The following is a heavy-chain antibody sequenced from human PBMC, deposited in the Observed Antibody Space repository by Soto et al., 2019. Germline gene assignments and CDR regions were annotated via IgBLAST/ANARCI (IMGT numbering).Heavy chain of an antibody. CDR2: IDPSDSYT. Sequence: PGESLKISCKGSGYSFTSYWISWVRQMPGKGLEWMGRIDPSDSYTNYSPSFQGHVTISADKSISTAYLQWSSLKASDTAMYYCARLVVVVAETGYYYYGMDVWGQGTTVTVSS. D-gene: IGHD2-15*01. CDR3: ARLVVVVAETGYYYYGMDV. V-gene: IGHV5-10-1*01. CDR1: GYSFTSYW. J-gene: IGHJ6*02.